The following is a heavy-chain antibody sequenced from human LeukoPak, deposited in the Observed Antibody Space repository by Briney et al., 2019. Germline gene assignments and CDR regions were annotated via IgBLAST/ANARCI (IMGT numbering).Heavy chain of an antibody. CDR1: GYTFTGYY. V-gene: IGHV1-2*02. J-gene: IGHJ4*02. CDR3: ARDFAHSQGLSSWPIDY. CDR2: INPNSGGT. D-gene: IGHD6-13*01. Sequence: ASVKVSCKASGYTFTGYYMHWVRQAPGQGLEWMGWINPNSGGTNYAQKFQGRVTMTRDTSISTAYMELSRLRSDDTAVYYCARDFAHSQGLSSWPIDYWGQGTLVTVSS.